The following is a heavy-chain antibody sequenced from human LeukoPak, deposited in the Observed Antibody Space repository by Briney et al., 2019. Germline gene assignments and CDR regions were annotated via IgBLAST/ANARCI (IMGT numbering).Heavy chain of an antibody. D-gene: IGHD3-16*01. CDR2: ISSSSTYI. J-gene: IGHJ4*02. CDR1: GFTFSSYS. Sequence: PGGSLRLSCAASGFTFSSYSMNWVRQAPGKGLEWVSSISSSSTYIYYADSVKGRFTISRDNAKNSLYLQMNSLRADDTAVYYCAREVGHAYYLNYWGQGTLVTVSS. V-gene: IGHV3-21*01. CDR3: AREVGHAYYLNY.